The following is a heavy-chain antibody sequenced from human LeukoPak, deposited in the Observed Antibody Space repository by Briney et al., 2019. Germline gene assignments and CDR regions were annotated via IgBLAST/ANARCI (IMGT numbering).Heavy chain of an antibody. J-gene: IGHJ4*02. Sequence: PSETLSLTCTVSGGSISSSSYYWGWIPQPQGKGLEWIGSIYYSGSTYYNPSLKSRVTISVDTSKNQFSLKLSSVTAADTAVYYCARPGPGYYFDYWGQGTLVTVSS. CDR2: IYYSGST. CDR3: ARPGPGYYFDY. CDR1: GGSISSSSYY. V-gene: IGHV4-39*01. D-gene: IGHD3-10*01.